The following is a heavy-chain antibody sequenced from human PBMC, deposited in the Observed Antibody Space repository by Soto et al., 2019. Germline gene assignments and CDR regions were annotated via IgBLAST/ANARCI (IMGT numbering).Heavy chain of an antibody. CDR1: GFTVSSNY. Sequence: EVQLVESGGGLVQPGGSLRLSCAASGFTVSSNYMSWVRQAPGKGLEWVSVIYSGGSTYYADSVKGRFTISRDNSKNTLYVRMNSLRTEDMDVYYSARDQIGYSTNGVCYRVYFQRWGQGTLVTVSS. D-gene: IGHD2-8*01. CDR2: IYSGGST. CDR3: ARDQIGYSTNGVCYRVYFQR. J-gene: IGHJ1*01. V-gene: IGHV3-66*01.